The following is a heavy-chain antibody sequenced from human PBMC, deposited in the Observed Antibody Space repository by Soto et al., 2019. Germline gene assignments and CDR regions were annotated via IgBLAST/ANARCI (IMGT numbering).Heavy chain of an antibody. Sequence: PSETLSLTCAVSGGSISSSNWWSWVRQPPGKGLEWIGEIYHSGSTNYNPSLKSRVTISVDKSKNQFSLKLSSVTAADTAVYYCARDNSRAMGQLLYQGGSYHLGQGTLVTVSS. CDR2: IYHSGST. CDR3: ARDNSRAMGQLLYQGGSYH. J-gene: IGHJ5*02. CDR1: GGSISSSNW. D-gene: IGHD2-2*02. V-gene: IGHV4-4*02.